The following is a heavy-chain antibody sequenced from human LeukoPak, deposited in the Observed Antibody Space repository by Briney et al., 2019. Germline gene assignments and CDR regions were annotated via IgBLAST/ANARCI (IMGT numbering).Heavy chain of an antibody. D-gene: IGHD5-18*01. V-gene: IGHV4-4*02. CDR3: ARGYSYGFPLDF. Sequence: SVTLSLTCAVSGGSISSNNWWSWVRQPPGKGLEWIGEIYHSGSTNCNPSLKSRVTISVDKSKNLFSLKLSSVTAADSAVYYCARGYSYGFPLDFWGQGTLVTVSS. CDR2: IYHSGST. CDR1: GGSISSNNW. J-gene: IGHJ4*02.